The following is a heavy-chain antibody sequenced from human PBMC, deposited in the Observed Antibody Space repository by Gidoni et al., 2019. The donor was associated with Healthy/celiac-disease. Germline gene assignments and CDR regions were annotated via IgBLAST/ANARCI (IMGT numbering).Heavy chain of an antibody. V-gene: IGHV4-59*01. CDR1: GGSISSYY. CDR3: ARDEGTSRSGGGWFDP. CDR2: IYYSGST. J-gene: IGHJ5*02. D-gene: IGHD2-2*01. Sequence: QVQLQASGPGLVKPSETLSLTCTVSGGSISSYYWSWIRQPPGKGLEWIGYIYYSGSTNYNPSLKSRVTISVDTSKNQFSLKLSSVTAADTAVYYCARDEGTSRSGGGWFDPWGQGTLVTVSS.